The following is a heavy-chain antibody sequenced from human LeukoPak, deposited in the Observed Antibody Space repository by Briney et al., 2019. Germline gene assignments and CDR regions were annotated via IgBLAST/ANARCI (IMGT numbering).Heavy chain of an antibody. Sequence: PGGSLRLSCAASGFTFSSYWMHWVCQAPGKGLVWVSRVDGDGSTFYADSVKGRFTISRDNAKNTVYLQMNSLRVEDTALYYCVRDNAAGSFDPWGQGTLVTVSS. CDR1: GFTFSSYW. CDR3: VRDNAAGSFDP. J-gene: IGHJ5*02. D-gene: IGHD6-25*01. CDR2: VDGDGST. V-gene: IGHV3-74*01.